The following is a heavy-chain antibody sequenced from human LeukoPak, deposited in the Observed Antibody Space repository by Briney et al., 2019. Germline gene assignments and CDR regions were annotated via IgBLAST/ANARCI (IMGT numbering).Heavy chain of an antibody. J-gene: IGHJ5*02. CDR2: ISAYNGNT. V-gene: IGHV1-18*01. CDR1: GYAFTSYG. D-gene: IGHD3-3*01. CDR3: AREGPYYDLWSGYYHYNWFDP. Sequence: ASVKVSCKASGYAFTSYGISWVRQAPGQGLEWMGWISAYNGNTNYAQKLQGRVTMTTDTSTSTAYMELRSLKSDDTAVYYCAREGPYYDLWSGYYHYNWFDPWGQGTLVTVSS.